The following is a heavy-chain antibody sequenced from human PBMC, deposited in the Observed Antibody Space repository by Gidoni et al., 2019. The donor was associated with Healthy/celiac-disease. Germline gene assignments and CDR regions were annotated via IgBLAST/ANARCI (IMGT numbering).Heavy chain of an antibody. V-gene: IGHV1-69*06. J-gene: IGHJ4*02. CDR2: IIPIFGTA. CDR3: ASRGYSYGKKEVDY. Sequence: QVQLVQSGAEVKKPGSSVKVSCKASGGTFSSHAISWLRQAPGQGLAWMGGIIPIFGTANYEQKFQGRVTITAEKSTSTAYMGLSSLRSEDTAVYYCASRGYSYGKKEVDYWGQGTLVTVSS. D-gene: IGHD5-18*01. CDR1: GGTFSSHA.